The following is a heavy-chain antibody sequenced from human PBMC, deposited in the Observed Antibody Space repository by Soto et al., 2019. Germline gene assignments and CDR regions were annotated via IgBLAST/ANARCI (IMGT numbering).Heavy chain of an antibody. Sequence: SETMYITIWVYRETLSNYYWSGIRKNTGKGLEWIGEINHSGSTNYNPSLESRVSISVDTSKRQFSLKLYSVTAADTAVYYCARGRVLSHHYFGIDVWDQGTTVTVSS. J-gene: IGHJ6*02. CDR2: INHSGST. CDR1: RETLSNYY. V-gene: IGHV4-34*01. CDR3: ARGRVLSHHYFGIDV.